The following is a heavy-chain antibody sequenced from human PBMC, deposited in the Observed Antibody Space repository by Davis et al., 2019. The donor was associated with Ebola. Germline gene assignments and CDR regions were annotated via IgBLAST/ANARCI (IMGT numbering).Heavy chain of an antibody. Sequence: GRSLRLSCAASALTLSSYGTHCVRQAPGKGLEWVASTRYDGSNKYYADSVKGRSTIPRDNSKNTPYLQMNSLRAEDTAVYYWARDKRWYSGSYYFDYWGQGTLVTVSS. CDR2: TRYDGSNK. CDR1: ALTLSSYG. V-gene: IGHV3-30*02. J-gene: IGHJ4*02. D-gene: IGHD1-26*01. CDR3: ARDKRWYSGSYYFDY.